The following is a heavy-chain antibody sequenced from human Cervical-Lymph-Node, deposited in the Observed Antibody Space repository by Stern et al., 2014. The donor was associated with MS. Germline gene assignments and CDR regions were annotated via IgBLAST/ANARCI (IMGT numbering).Heavy chain of an antibody. Sequence: QVQLXXXGAGLLKPSETLSLTCAVYGGSFSGYYWSWIRQPPGKGLXXXXEINQSGSTNYTPSLKSRFTISVDTSKNQFSLKLSSVTAADTAVYYCARGVGATTYWYFDLWGRGTLVTVSS. CDR2: INQSGST. J-gene: IGHJ2*01. D-gene: IGHD1-26*01. V-gene: IGHV4-34*01. CDR3: ARGVGATTYWYFDL. CDR1: GGSFSGYY.